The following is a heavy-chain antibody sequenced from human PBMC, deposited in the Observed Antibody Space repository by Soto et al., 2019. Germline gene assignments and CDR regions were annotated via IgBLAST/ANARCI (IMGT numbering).Heavy chain of an antibody. Sequence: GESLKISCKGSGYSFTSYWIGWVRQMPGKGLEWMGIIYPGDSDTRYSPSFQGQVTISADKSISTAYLQWSSLKASDTAMYYCARQERYYYDSSGLYYFDYWGQGTLVTVSS. CDR2: IYPGDSDT. J-gene: IGHJ4*02. CDR3: ARQERYYYDSSGLYYFDY. CDR1: GYSFTSYW. V-gene: IGHV5-51*01. D-gene: IGHD3-22*01.